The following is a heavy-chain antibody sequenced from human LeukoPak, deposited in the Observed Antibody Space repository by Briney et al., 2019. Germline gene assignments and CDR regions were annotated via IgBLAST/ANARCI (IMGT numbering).Heavy chain of an antibody. Sequence: GGSLRLSCGASGFTFSSYWMSWVRQAPGKGLEWVSAISGSGGSTYYADSVKGRFTISRDNSKNTLYQQMNSLRAEDTAVYYCAKDLYYYDSSGYSLFDYYYMDVWGKGTTVIISS. V-gene: IGHV3-23*01. CDR2: ISGSGGST. J-gene: IGHJ6*03. CDR1: GFTFSSYW. CDR3: AKDLYYYDSSGYSLFDYYYMDV. D-gene: IGHD3-22*01.